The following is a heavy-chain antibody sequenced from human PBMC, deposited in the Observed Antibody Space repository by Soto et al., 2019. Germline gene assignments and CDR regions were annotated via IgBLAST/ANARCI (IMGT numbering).Heavy chain of an antibody. CDR2: IIPIFGTA. Sequence: SVKVSCKASGGTFSSYAISWVRQAPGQGREWMGGIIPIFGTANYAQKFQGRVTITADESTSTAYMELSSLRSEDTAVYYCGCVPAAAGPYYYYYGMDVWGQGTTVTVSS. J-gene: IGHJ6*02. V-gene: IGHV1-69*13. D-gene: IGHD6-13*01. CDR3: GCVPAAAGPYYYYYGMDV. CDR1: GGTFSSYA.